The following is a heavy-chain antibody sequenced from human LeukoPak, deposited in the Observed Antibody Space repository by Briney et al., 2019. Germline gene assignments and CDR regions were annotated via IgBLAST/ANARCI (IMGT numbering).Heavy chain of an antibody. CDR1: GFTFDDYA. CDR3: AKDYSDYGDSRFDY. V-gene: IGHV3-43*02. Sequence: GGSLRLSCAASGFTFDDYAMHWVRQAPGKGLEWVSLISGDGGSTYYVDSVKGRFTISRDNSKNSLYLQMNSLRTEDTALYYCAKDYSDYGDSRFDYWGQGTLVTVSS. CDR2: ISGDGGST. D-gene: IGHD4-17*01. J-gene: IGHJ4*02.